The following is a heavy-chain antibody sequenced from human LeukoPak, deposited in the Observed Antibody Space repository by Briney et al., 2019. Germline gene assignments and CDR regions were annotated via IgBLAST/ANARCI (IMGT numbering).Heavy chain of an antibody. D-gene: IGHD3-22*01. CDR1: GYSISSGYY. CDR2: IYHSGST. Sequence: SETLSLTCTVSGYSISSGYYWGWIRQPPGKGLEWIGSIYHSGSTYYNPSLKSRVTISVDTSKNQFSLKLSSVTAADTAVYYCARDNGRGYYFYWYFDLWGRGTLVTVSS. V-gene: IGHV4-38-2*02. J-gene: IGHJ2*01. CDR3: ARDNGRGYYFYWYFDL.